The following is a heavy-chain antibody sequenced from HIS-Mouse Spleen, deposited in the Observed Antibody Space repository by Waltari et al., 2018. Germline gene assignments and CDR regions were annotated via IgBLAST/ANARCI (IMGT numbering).Heavy chain of an antibody. CDR3: ARPEERYLVVPAAFDY. Sequence: QVQLVESGGGVVQPGRSLRLSCAASGFTFSSYAMHWVRQAPGKGLEGVAVISYDGSNKYYADSVKGRFTISRDKSKNTRYLQMNSLRAEDTAVYYCARPEERYLVVPAAFDYWGQGTLVTVSS. J-gene: IGHJ4*02. V-gene: IGHV3-30*04. CDR2: ISYDGSNK. CDR1: GFTFSSYA. D-gene: IGHD2-2*01.